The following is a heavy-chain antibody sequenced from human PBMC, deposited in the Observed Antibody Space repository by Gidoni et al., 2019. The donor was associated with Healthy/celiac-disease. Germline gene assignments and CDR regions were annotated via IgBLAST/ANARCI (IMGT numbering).Heavy chain of an antibody. D-gene: IGHD1-26*01. CDR3: AREGPRQAGDSGSDY. CDR1: GGSFCGYY. V-gene: IGHV4-34*01. Sequence: QVQLQQWGAGLLKPSETLSRTCAVYGGSFCGYYWSWIRQPPGKGLEWIGEINHSGSTNYNPSLKSRVTISVDTSKNQFSLKLSSVTAADTAVYYCAREGPRQAGDSGSDYWGQGTLVTVSS. CDR2: INHSGST. J-gene: IGHJ4*02.